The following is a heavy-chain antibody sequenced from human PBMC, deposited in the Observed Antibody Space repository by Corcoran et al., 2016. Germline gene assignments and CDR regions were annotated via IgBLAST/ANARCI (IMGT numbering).Heavy chain of an antibody. CDR2: IIPIFGTA. D-gene: IGHD3-10*01. V-gene: IGHV1-69*01. CDR3: ARDLWITMVRGARDYYGRDV. J-gene: IGHJ6*01. CDR1: GGTFSSYA. Sequence: QVQLVQSGAEVKKPGSSVKVSCKASGGTFSSYAISWVRQAPGQGLEWMGGIIPIFGTANYAQKFQGRVTITADESTSTAYMELSSLRSEDTAGYYCARDLWITMVRGARDYYGRDVWGQGTTVTVSS.